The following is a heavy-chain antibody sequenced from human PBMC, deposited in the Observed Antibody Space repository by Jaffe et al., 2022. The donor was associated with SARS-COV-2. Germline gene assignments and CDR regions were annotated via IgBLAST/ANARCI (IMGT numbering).Heavy chain of an antibody. CDR2: VNSDGTAT. J-gene: IGHJ3*02. V-gene: IGHV3-74*01. CDR3: VGRDALHI. Sequence: EVQLVESGGGLVQPGGSLRLSCAASGFTFSSSGMHWVRQAPGKGLIWVSHVNSDGTATGYADSVKGRFTISRDNAKNTLYLQMNSLTAEDTAVYYCVGRDALHIWGQGTMVTVSS. CDR1: GFTFSSSG.